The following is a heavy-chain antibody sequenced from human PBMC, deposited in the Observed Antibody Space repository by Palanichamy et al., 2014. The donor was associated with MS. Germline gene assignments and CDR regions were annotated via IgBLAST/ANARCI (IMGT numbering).Heavy chain of an antibody. V-gene: IGHV4-34*01. D-gene: IGHD6-6*01. CDR1: GGSFSDYY. CDR2: INHSGNT. J-gene: IGHJ4*02. CDR3: ATLMSSSGADH. Sequence: QVQLQQWGAGLLKPSETLSLTCGVYGGSFSDYYRSWIRQPPGMGLEWIGEINHSGNTNYNPSLKSRVTISVDTSKNQLSLKVSSVTAADTAVYYCATLMSSSGADHWGQGTLVTVSS.